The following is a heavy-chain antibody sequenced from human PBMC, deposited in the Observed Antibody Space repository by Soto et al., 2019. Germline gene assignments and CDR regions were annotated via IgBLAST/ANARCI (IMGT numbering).Heavy chain of an antibody. J-gene: IGHJ4*02. CDR1: GFTFSSYD. CDR2: IGTAGDP. D-gene: IGHD2-2*01. V-gene: IGHV3-13*05. CDR3: AKDAMRVVSPRYFDY. Sequence: EVQLVESGGGLVQPGGSLRLSCAASGFTFSSYDMHWVRQATGKGLEWVSAIGTAGDPYYPGSVKGRFTISRDNSKNTLYLQMNSLRAEDTAVYYCAKDAMRVVSPRYFDYWGQGTLVTVSS.